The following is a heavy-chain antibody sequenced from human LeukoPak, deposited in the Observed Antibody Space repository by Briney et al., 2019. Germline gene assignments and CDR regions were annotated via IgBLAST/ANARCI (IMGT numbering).Heavy chain of an antibody. V-gene: IGHV3-21*01. J-gene: IGHJ4*02. CDR2: ISGSSSYI. CDR3: EKDIDY. Sequence: GGSLRLSCAASGFTFSSYSMNWVRQAPGEGPEWVSSISGSSSYIYYADSVKGRFTISRHNAKNSLYLQMNSLRPEDTAVYYCEKDIDYWGQGTLVTVSS. CDR1: GFTFSSYS.